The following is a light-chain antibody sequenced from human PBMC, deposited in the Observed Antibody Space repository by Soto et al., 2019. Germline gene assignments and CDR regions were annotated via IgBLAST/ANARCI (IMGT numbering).Light chain of an antibody. CDR1: QTVRNN. Sequence: EFVFAPSPGTLPLSPGERGTPPCQALQTVRNNYLAWYQQKPGQAPRLLIYGASTRATGIPARFSGSGSGTEFTLTISSLQSEDFAVYYCQQYNNWLPITFGQGTRLEIK. V-gene: IGKV3-15*01. J-gene: IGKJ5*01. CDR2: GAS. CDR3: QQYNNWLPIT.